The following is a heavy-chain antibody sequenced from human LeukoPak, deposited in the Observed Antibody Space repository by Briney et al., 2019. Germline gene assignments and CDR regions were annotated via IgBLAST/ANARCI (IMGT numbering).Heavy chain of an antibody. J-gene: IGHJ4*02. CDR3: ARDHFAYCGGDCYLDY. Sequence: GASVKVSCKASGYTFTSYAMNWVRQAPGQGLEWMGWINTNTGNPTYAQGFTGRFVFSLDTSVSTAYLQISSPKAEDTAVYYCARDHFAYCGGDCYLDYWGQGTLVTVSS. CDR1: GYTFTSYA. CDR2: INTNTGNP. D-gene: IGHD2-21*02. V-gene: IGHV7-4-1*02.